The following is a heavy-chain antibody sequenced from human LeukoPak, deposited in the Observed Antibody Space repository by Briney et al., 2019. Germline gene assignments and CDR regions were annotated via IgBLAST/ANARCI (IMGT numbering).Heavy chain of an antibody. J-gene: IGHJ6*03. CDR3: AKDRCSNGVGCYYYYMDV. Sequence: GGSLRLSCAASRFTFSSYGMHWVRQAPGKGLEWVAYIQYDGSNAQYADSVKGRFSISRDSSKKILYLQMNSLRAEDTAVYYCAKDRCSNGVGCYYYYMDVWGKGTTVTISS. V-gene: IGHV3-30*02. CDR1: RFTFSSYG. D-gene: IGHD2-8*01. CDR2: IQYDGSNA.